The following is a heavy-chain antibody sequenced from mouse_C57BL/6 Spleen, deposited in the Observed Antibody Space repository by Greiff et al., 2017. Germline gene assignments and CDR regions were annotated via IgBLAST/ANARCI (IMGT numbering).Heavy chain of an antibody. J-gene: IGHJ3*01. CDR1: GYTFTTYP. D-gene: IGHD3-2*02. V-gene: IGHV1-47*01. Sequence: QVQLQQSGAELVKPGASVKMSCKASGYTFTTYPIEWMKQNHGKSLEWIGNFHPYNDDTKYNEKFKGKATLTVEKSSSTVYVELSRLTSDDSAVYDCARRDSSGYWFAYWGQGTLVTVSA. CDR2: FHPYNDDT. CDR3: ARRDSSGYWFAY.